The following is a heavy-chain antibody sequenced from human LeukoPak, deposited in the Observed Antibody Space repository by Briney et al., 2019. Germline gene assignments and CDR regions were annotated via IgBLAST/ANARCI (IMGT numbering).Heavy chain of an antibody. CDR3: AKRGPGSPQSGKYYFDY. D-gene: IGHD3-10*01. V-gene: IGHV3-23*01. J-gene: IGHJ4*02. CDR2: ISGSAATT. Sequence: GGSLRLSCTASGFTFSTYGMTWVRQAPGTGLEWVSAISGSAATTFYADSVKGRFTISRDNSKNTLYLQMNSLRAEDTAVYYCAKRGPGSPQSGKYYFDYWGQGTLVTVSS. CDR1: GFTFSTYG.